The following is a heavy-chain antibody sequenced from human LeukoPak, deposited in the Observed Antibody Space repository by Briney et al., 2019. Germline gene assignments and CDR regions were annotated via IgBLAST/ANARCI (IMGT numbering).Heavy chain of an antibody. V-gene: IGHV6-1*01. J-gene: IGHJ4*02. Sequence: SQTLSLTCAISGDXXSSXSXXXXXXXXXXXXGLEWXGRTSYRFKWYNDYALSVQSRITINPDTSNNQFSLQLSSVTPEDTAVYYCARLPTYWGQGTLVIVSS. D-gene: IGHD4-11*01. CDR1: GDXXSSXSXX. CDR2: TSYRFKWYN. CDR3: ARLPTY.